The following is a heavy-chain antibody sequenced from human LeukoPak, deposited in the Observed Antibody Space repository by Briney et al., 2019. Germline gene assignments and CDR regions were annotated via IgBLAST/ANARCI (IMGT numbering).Heavy chain of an antibody. Sequence: QTGRSLRLSCAASGFTFSGYAMHWVRQTPGKGLEWMAVISYDGSNEYYADSVEGRFTISRDNSKKTLYLQMNSLRAEDTAVYYCARASGWSQPYYLDHWGQGTLVTVSS. D-gene: IGHD6-19*01. V-gene: IGHV3-30-3*01. CDR3: ARASGWSQPYYLDH. CDR2: ISYDGSNE. CDR1: GFTFSGYA. J-gene: IGHJ4*02.